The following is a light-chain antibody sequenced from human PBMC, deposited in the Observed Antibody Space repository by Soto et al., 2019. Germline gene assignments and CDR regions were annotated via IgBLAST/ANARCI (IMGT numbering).Light chain of an antibody. J-gene: IGLJ2*01. CDR1: PSDIGAYNY. Sequence: QSALTQPASVSGSPGQPITISCSGTPSDIGAYNYVSWYQHLPGKAPKVIIYDVTNRPSGVSSRFSGSKSGTTASLTISGLQAEDEANYYCGSYTISSTLMIFGGGTQLTVL. CDR2: DVT. CDR3: GSYTISSTLMI. V-gene: IGLV2-14*03.